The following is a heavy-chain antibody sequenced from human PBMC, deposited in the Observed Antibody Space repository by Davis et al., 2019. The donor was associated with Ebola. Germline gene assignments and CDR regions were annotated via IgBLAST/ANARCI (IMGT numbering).Heavy chain of an antibody. J-gene: IGHJ6*04. Sequence: ASVKVSCKASGYTFTGYYMHWVRQAPGPRLEWIGRINPNSGGTNYAQKFQGRVTMTRDTSISTAYMELSRLGYDDTAVYYCARDGEYCSSTSCYGYYYGMDVWGKGTTVTVSS. CDR1: GYTFTGYY. V-gene: IGHV1-2*06. CDR2: INPNSGGT. CDR3: ARDGEYCSSTSCYGYYYGMDV. D-gene: IGHD2-2*01.